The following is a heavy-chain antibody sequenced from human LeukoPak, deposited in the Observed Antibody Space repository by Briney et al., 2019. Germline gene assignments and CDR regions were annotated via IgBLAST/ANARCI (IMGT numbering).Heavy chain of an antibody. CDR1: GFTFSSYS. CDR2: ISSSSSYI. J-gene: IGHJ4*02. V-gene: IGHV3-21*01. D-gene: IGHD6-19*01. Sequence: GGSLRLSCAASGFTFSSYSMNWVRQAPGKGLEWVSSISSSSSYIYYADSVKGRFTISRDNAKNSLYLQMNSLRAEDTAVYYCARVVGQWLVRLDYWGQGTLVTVSS. CDR3: ARVVGQWLVRLDY.